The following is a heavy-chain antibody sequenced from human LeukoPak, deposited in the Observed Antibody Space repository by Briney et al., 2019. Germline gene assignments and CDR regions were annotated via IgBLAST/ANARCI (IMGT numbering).Heavy chain of an antibody. CDR3: ARGLRYFHMDV. D-gene: IGHD3-9*01. Sequence: GASVKVSCKASGYTFTSYGISWVRQAPGQGLEWMGWISAYNGNTNYAQKFQGRVTITADESTSTAYMELSSLRSEDTAMYYCARGLRYFHMDVWGKGTTVTISS. V-gene: IGHV1-18*01. CDR2: ISAYNGNT. J-gene: IGHJ6*03. CDR1: GYTFTSYG.